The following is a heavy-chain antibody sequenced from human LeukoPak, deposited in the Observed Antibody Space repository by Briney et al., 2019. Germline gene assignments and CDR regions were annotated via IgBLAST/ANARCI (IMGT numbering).Heavy chain of an antibody. CDR3: ARNRDGYNSFDY. CDR1: GGSISSGSYY. CDR2: IYTSGST. D-gene: IGHD5-24*01. J-gene: IGHJ4*02. V-gene: IGHV4-61*02. Sequence: SETLSLTCTVSGGSISSGSYYWSWIRQPAGKGLEWIGRIYTSGSTNYNPSLKSRVTISVDTSKNHFSLKLSSVTAADTAVYYCARNRDGYNSFDYWGQGTLVTVSS.